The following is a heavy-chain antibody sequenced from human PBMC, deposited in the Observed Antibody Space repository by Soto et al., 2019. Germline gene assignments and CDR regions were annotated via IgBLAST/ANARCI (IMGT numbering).Heavy chain of an antibody. V-gene: IGHV3-23*01. CDR3: AKSPIAGRVYYMDV. J-gene: IGHJ6*03. Sequence: GGSLRLSCAASGFTFMSYAMSWVRQAPGKGLEWVSTISGGGGSTNYADSVKGRFTISRDNSKNTLYLQMNSLRAEDTAVYYCAKSPIAGRVYYMDVWGKGTTVTVSS. CDR1: GFTFMSYA. CDR2: ISGGGGST. D-gene: IGHD6-6*01.